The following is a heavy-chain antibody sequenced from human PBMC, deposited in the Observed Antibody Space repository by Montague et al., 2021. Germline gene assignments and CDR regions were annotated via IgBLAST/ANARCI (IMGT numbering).Heavy chain of an antibody. CDR1: GFTFSNYG. J-gene: IGHJ5*02. V-gene: IGHV3-23*01. D-gene: IGHD3-22*01. CDR2: TTGSGATT. Sequence: SLRLSCAASGFTFSNYGMSWVRQAPGKGLEWVSSTTGSGATTYYADSVKGRFTISRDNSENTLYLQMNNLRAEDTALYYCARGRGVSNGIGQLDPWGQGTLVTVSS. CDR3: ARGRGVSNGIGQLDP.